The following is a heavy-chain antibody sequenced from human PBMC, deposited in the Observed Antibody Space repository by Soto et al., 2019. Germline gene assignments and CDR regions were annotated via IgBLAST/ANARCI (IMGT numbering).Heavy chain of an antibody. CDR2: IYYSGST. J-gene: IGHJ6*02. D-gene: IGHD3-16*01. V-gene: IGHV4-31*03. CDR1: GGSISSGGYY. CDR3: ARNYDGPPLTTYGLDV. Sequence: SETLSLTCTVSGGSISSGGYYWSWIRQHPGKGLEWIGYIYYSGSTYYNPSFKSRVTISVDTSKNQFSLKLSSVTAADTAVYYCARNYDGPPLTTYGLDVRGQGTTVTVSS.